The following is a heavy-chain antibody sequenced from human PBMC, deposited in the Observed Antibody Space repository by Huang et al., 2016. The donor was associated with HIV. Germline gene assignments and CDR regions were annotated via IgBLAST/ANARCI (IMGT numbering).Heavy chain of an antibody. Sequence: EVQLVQSGAEVKKPGESLKISCKGSGYRFRSNWIGWVRQMPGNGMEWMVIIYPGYSDTKYSPSFQGKVTISADKSINTAYLQWSSLKASDTAMYYCARLIGSPSFYYGLDVWGQGTTVTVSS. CDR3: ARLIGSPSFYYGLDV. CDR1: GYRFRSNW. J-gene: IGHJ6*02. V-gene: IGHV5-51*01. CDR2: IYPGYSDT. D-gene: IGHD3-10*01.